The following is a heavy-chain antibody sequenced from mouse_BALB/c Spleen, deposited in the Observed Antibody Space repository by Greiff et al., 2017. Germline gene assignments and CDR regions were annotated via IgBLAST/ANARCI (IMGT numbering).Heavy chain of an antibody. CDR3: ARDRRSPYGPYAMDY. J-gene: IGHJ4*01. CDR2: ISSGSSTI. D-gene: IGHD1-1*02. V-gene: IGHV5-17*02. CDR1: GFTFSSFG. Sequence: EVQVVESGGGLVQPGGSRKLSCAASGFTFSSFGMHWVRQAPEKGLEWVAYISSGSSTIYYADTVKGRFTLSRDNPKNTLFLQITSLRSEDTAMYYCARDRRSPYGPYAMDYWVQGTSVTVSS.